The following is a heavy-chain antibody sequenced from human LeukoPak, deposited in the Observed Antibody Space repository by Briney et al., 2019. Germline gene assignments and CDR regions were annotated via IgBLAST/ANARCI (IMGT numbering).Heavy chain of an antibody. Sequence: PSETLSLTCTVSGGSISSGSHHWGWFRQSPGKGLEWIGSIYYSRTTYYNPSLNSRVTISVVTSKNQFSLQLNSVTAADTAVYYCVRHDGRSGGTMGALDSWGQGSLVIVSS. J-gene: IGHJ4*02. D-gene: IGHD4-23*01. CDR2: IYYSRTT. V-gene: IGHV4-39*01. CDR1: GGSISSGSHH. CDR3: VRHDGRSGGTMGALDS.